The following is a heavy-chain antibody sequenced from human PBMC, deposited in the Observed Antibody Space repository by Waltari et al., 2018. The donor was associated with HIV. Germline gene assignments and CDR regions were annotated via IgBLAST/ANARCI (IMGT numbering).Heavy chain of an antibody. CDR3: ARVGLAAAGTQYFGMDV. J-gene: IGHJ6*02. Sequence: QVQLVESGGGVVQHGKSLILSCAASGFTFRTHGMHGVRQAPGKGLEWVATIWHDGSNTYYADSVKGRFTISRDNSKNTVNLQMNGLRVEDTAVYFCARVGLAAAGTQYFGMDVWGQGTTVTVSS. CDR1: GFTFRTHG. V-gene: IGHV3-33*01. CDR2: IWHDGSNT. D-gene: IGHD6-25*01.